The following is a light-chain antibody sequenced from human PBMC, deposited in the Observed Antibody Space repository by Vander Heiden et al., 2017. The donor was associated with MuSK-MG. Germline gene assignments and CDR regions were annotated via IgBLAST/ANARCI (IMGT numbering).Light chain of an antibody. CDR3: RRIYNYPWT. CDR2: AAS. CDR1: QCFRRH. J-gene: IGKJ1*01. Sequence: DIQMTQSPPSLFASIGDRVTLTCRACQCFRRHLNWYQQKAGKAPELLFYAASSWQSGFPSRFIGGGSGTDFSLTIANLQPKDFATFNGRRIYNYPWTFGQGT. V-gene: IGKV1-39*01.